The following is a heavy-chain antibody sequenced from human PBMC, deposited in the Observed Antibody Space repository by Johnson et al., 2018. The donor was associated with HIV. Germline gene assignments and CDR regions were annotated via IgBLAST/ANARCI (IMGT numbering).Heavy chain of an antibody. D-gene: IGHD1-14*01. CDR3: AREKYRRRDAFDV. CDR1: GFTFSSYW. Sequence: VQLVESVGGLIQPGGSLRLSCAASGFTFSSYWMHWVRQAPGKGLVWVSRINSDGSSTSYADSVKGRFTISRDNAKNTLYLQMNSLRAEDTAVYYCAREKYRRRDAFDVWGQGTVVIVSS. V-gene: IGHV3-74*01. J-gene: IGHJ3*01. CDR2: INSDGSST.